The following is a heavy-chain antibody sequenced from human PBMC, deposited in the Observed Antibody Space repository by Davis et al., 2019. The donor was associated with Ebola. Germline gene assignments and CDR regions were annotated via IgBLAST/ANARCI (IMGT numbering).Heavy chain of an antibody. V-gene: IGHV4-39*01. CDR1: GGSISSSSYY. Sequence: MPGGSLRLSCTVSGGSISSSSYYWGWIRQPPGKGLEWIGSIYYSGSTYYNPSLKSRVTISVDTSKNQFSLKLSSVTAADTAVYYCARGSSSWLYYGMDVWGQGTTVTVSS. CDR3: ARGSSSWLYYGMDV. CDR2: IYYSGST. D-gene: IGHD6-13*01. J-gene: IGHJ6*02.